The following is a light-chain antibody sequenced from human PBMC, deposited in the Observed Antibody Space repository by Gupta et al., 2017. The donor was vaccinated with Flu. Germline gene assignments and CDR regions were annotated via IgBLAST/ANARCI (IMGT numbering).Light chain of an antibody. CDR3: QSYDNSLSGSYV. CDR2: GNT. Sequence: QSVLTQPPSVSGAPGQRVTITCTGSSPNIGAGYAVHWYQQLPGAAPKLLIYGNTNRPSGVPDRFSGSKSGASASLDISGLQSEDEADYYCQSYDNSLSGSYVFSTGTRVTVL. J-gene: IGLJ1*01. CDR1: SPNIGAGYA. V-gene: IGLV1-40*01.